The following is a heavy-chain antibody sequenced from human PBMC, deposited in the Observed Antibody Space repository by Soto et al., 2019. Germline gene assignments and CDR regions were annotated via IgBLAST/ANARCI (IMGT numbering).Heavy chain of an antibody. D-gene: IGHD2-8*01. CDR2: MNPNSDNT. CDR1: GYTFTSYD. Sequence: QVQLVQSGAEVKKPGASVKVSCKASGYTFTSYDINWVRQATGQGLEWMGWMNPNSDNTGYAQKFQGRVAMTRNTSTSTAYMELSSLRSEQTAVYYCARKIRFDASSYYYYGMDVWGQGTTVTVSS. V-gene: IGHV1-8*01. J-gene: IGHJ6*02. CDR3: ARKIRFDASSYYYYGMDV.